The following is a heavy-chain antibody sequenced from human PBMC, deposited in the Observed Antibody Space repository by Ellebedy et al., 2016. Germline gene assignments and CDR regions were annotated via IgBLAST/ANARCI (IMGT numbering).Heavy chain of an antibody. V-gene: IGHV3-23*01. J-gene: IGHJ6*02. CDR3: ARDPRASAYYDISYGMDV. D-gene: IGHD3-9*01. Sequence: GESLKISCAASGFTFSSYAMSWVRQAPGKGLEWVSAISGSGGSTYYADSVKGRFTISRDNSKNTLYLQMNSLRAEDTAVYYCARDPRASAYYDISYGMDVWGQGTTVTVSS. CDR2: ISGSGGST. CDR1: GFTFSSYA.